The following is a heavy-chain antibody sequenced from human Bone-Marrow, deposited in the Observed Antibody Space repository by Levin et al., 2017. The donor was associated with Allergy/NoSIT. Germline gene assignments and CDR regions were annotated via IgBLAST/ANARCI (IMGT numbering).Heavy chain of an antibody. D-gene: IGHD4-17*01. V-gene: IGHV3-21*01. Sequence: PGESLKISCAASGFTFSSYSMNWVRQAPGKGLEWVSSISSSSSYIYYADSVKGRFTISRDNAKNSLYLQMNSLRAEDTAVYYCARDMTTVTTGDFDYWGQGTLVTVSS. J-gene: IGHJ4*02. CDR2: ISSSSSYI. CDR1: GFTFSSYS. CDR3: ARDMTTVTTGDFDY.